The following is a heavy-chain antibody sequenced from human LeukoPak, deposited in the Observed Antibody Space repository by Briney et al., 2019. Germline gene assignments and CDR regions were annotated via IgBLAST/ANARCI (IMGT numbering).Heavy chain of an antibody. CDR1: GFILSSYG. CDR2: IKQDGSEK. J-gene: IGHJ6*03. CDR3: AREPHDFWSGNYMDV. Sequence: GGSLRLSCAVSGFILSSYGMSWVRQAPGRGLEWVANIKQDGSEKHYVDSVKGRFTISRDNAKNSLYLQMNSLRAEDTALYYCAREPHDFWSGNYMDVWGKGTTVTVSS. D-gene: IGHD3-3*01. V-gene: IGHV3-7*01.